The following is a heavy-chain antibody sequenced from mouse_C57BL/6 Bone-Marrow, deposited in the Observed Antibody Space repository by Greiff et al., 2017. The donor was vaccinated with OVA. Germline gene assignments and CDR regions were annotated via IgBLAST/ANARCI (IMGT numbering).Heavy chain of an antibody. CDR3: TTHYCPDY. CDR1: GFNIKDDY. V-gene: IGHV14-4*01. CDR2: IDPENGDT. D-gene: IGHD1-1*01. J-gene: IGHJ2*01. Sequence: EVKLQQSGAELVRPGASVKLSCTASGFNIKDDYMHWVKQRPEQGLEWIGWIDPENGDTEYASKFQGKATITADTSSNTAYLQLSSLTSEDTAVYYCTTHYCPDYWGQGTTLTVSS.